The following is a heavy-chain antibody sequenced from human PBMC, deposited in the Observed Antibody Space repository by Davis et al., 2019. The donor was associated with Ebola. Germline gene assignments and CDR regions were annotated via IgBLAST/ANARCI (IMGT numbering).Heavy chain of an antibody. D-gene: IGHD3-10*01. CDR2: IDPSDSYT. J-gene: IGHJ6*02. Sequence: PGGSLRLSCKGSGYSFTSYWISWVRQMPGKGLEWMGRIDPSDSYTNYSPSFQGHVTISADKSISTAYLQWSSLKASDTAMYYCAYQASITMVRGVYYYYGMDVWGQGTTVTVSS. CDR3: AYQASITMVRGVYYYYGMDV. CDR1: GYSFTSYW. V-gene: IGHV5-10-1*01.